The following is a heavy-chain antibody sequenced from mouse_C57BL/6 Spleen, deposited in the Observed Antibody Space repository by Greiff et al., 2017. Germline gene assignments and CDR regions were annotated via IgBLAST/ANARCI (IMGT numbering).Heavy chain of an antibody. D-gene: IGHD1-1*01. CDR2: IDPSDSET. CDR1: GYTFTSYW. J-gene: IGHJ4*01. V-gene: IGHV1-52*01. CDR3: ALYYGSKMDY. Sequence: QVQLQQPGAELVRPGSSVKLSCKASGYTFTSYWMHWVKQRPIQGLEWIGNIDPSDSETHYNQKFKDKATLTVDKSSSTAYMQLSRLTSEDSAVYYCALYYGSKMDYWGQGTSVTVSS.